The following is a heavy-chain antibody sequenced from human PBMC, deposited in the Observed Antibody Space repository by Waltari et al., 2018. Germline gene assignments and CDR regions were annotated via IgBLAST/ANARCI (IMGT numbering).Heavy chain of an antibody. CDR1: GFTFSRYW. CDR3: ARDGLAYCGGDCYSVY. Sequence: EVQLVESGGGLVQPGGSLRLSCAASGFTFSRYWMSWVRQAPGKGLEWVANIKQDGSEKYYVDSVKGRFTISRDNAKNSLYLQMNSLRAEDTAVYYCARDGLAYCGGDCYSVYWGQGTLVTVSS. V-gene: IGHV3-7*01. J-gene: IGHJ4*02. CDR2: IKQDGSEK. D-gene: IGHD2-21*02.